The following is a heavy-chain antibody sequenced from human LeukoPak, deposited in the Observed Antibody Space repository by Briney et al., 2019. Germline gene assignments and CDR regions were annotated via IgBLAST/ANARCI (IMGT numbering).Heavy chain of an antibody. V-gene: IGHV4-34*01. CDR2: INHSGST. D-gene: IGHD3-10*01. J-gene: IGHJ6*02. CDR1: GGSFSGYY. CDR3: ARMGLWFGDRADYYGMDV. Sequence: SETLSLTCAVYGGSFSGYYWSWIRQPPGKGLEWIGEINHSGSTNYNPSLKSRVTISVDTSKNQFSLKLSSVTAADTAVYYCARMGLWFGDRADYYGMDVWGQGTTVTVSS.